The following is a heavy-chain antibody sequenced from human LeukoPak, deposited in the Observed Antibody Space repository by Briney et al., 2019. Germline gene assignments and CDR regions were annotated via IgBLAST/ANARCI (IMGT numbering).Heavy chain of an antibody. CDR1: GFTFSSYA. V-gene: IGHV3-23*01. J-gene: IGHJ5*02. CDR2: ISGSGGST. Sequence: GGSLRLSCAASGFTFSSYAMSWVRQAPGKGLEWVSAISGSGGSTYYADSVKGRFTISRDNSKNTLYLQMNSLRAEDTAVYYCAKDRHMVRGVNGWLDPWGQGTLVTVSS. D-gene: IGHD3-10*01. CDR3: AKDRHMVRGVNGWLDP.